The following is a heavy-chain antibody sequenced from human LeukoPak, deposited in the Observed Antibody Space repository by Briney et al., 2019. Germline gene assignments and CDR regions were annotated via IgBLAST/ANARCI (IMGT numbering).Heavy chain of an antibody. Sequence: SGTLSLTCAVYGGSFSGYYWSWIRQPPGKGLEWIGEINHSGSTNYNPSLKSRVTISVDTSKNQFSLKLSSVTAADTAVYYCASIAVAGTQTIFDYWGQGTLVTVSS. V-gene: IGHV4-34*01. D-gene: IGHD6-19*01. CDR3: ASIAVAGTQTIFDY. J-gene: IGHJ4*02. CDR1: GGSFSGYY. CDR2: INHSGST.